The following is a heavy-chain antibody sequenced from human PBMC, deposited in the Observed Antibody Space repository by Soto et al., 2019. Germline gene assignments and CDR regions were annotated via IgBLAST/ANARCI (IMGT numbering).Heavy chain of an antibody. CDR1: GASISNYY. J-gene: IGHJ4*02. D-gene: IGHD2-2*01. Sequence: SETLSLTCTVSGASISNYYWTWIRQPLGKKMEWIGYVYNSVTTKYNPSFESRVTISADTSKNQFSLNLRSVTAAVIAVYFCANYNRYGFYVFDYWGQGTQVTVSS. CDR3: ANYNRYGFYVFDY. CDR2: VYNSVTT. V-gene: IGHV4-59*08.